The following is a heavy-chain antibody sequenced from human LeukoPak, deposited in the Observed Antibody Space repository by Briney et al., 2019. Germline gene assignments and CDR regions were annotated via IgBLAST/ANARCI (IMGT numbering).Heavy chain of an antibody. Sequence: GGSLRLSCAASGCTFSSYWMNWARQAPGKGLEWVASINHNGNVNYYVDSVKGRFTISGDNAKNSLYLQMSNLRAEDTAVYFCARGGGLDVWGQGDTVNVSS. CDR3: ARGGGLDV. CDR1: GCTFSSYW. J-gene: IGHJ6*02. V-gene: IGHV3-7*03. D-gene: IGHD3-16*01. CDR2: INHNGNVN.